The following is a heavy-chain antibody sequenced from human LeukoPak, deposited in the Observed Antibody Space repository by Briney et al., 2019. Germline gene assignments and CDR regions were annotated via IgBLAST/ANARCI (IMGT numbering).Heavy chain of an antibody. Sequence: GGSLRLSCAASGFTFDDYAMHWVRQAPGKGLEWVSGISWNSGSIGYADSVKGRFTISRDNAKNSLYLQMNSLRAEDTALYYCAKDSGVVGKKPLDYWGQGTLVTVSS. CDR3: AKDSGVVGKKPLDY. J-gene: IGHJ4*02. CDR2: ISWNSGSI. V-gene: IGHV3-9*01. CDR1: GFTFDDYA. D-gene: IGHD1-26*01.